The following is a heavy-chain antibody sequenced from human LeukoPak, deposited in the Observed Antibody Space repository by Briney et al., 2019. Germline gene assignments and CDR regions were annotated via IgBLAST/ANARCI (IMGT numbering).Heavy chain of an antibody. CDR3: ARQSFDYYCYYMDV. V-gene: IGHV4-4*09. D-gene: IGHD3-10*01. CDR2: IYTSGST. J-gene: IGHJ6*03. Sequence: SETLSLTCTVSGGSISSYYWSWIRQPPGKGLEWIGYIYTSGSTNYNPSLKSRVTISVDTSKNQFSLKLSSVTAADTAVYYCARQSFDYYCYYMDVWGKGTTVTVSS. CDR1: GGSISSYY.